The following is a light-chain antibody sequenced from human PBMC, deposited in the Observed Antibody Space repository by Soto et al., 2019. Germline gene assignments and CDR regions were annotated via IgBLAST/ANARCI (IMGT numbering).Light chain of an antibody. J-gene: IGKJ1*01. Sequence: DIEITQSPSTLSASVGDRVTITFRASQSISSWLAWYQQKPGKAPKLLIYKASSLESGVPSRFSGSGSGTDFTLTISSLQPEDFATYYCQQSYSTPWTFGQGTKVDIK. V-gene: IGKV1-5*03. CDR1: QSISSW. CDR2: KAS. CDR3: QQSYSTPWT.